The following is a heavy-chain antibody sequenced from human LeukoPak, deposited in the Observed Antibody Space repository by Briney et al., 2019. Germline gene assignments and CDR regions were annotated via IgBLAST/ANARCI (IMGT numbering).Heavy chain of an antibody. CDR1: GGSISSGDYY. Sequence: PSETLSLTCTVSGGSISSGDYYWSWIRQPPGKGLEWIGYIYYSGSTYYNPSLKSRVTISVDTSKNQFSLKLSSVTAADTAVYYCARDPESGFGEPYWGQGTLVTVSS. CDR2: IYYSGST. J-gene: IGHJ4*02. V-gene: IGHV4-30-4*01. CDR3: ARDPESGFGEPY. D-gene: IGHD3-10*01.